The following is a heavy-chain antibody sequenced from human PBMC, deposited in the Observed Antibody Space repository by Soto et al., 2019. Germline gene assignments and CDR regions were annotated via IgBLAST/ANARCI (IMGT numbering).Heavy chain of an antibody. Sequence: QVQLVQSGAEVKKPGSSVKVSCKASGGTFSSYTISWVRQAPGQGLEWMGRIIPILGIANYAQKFQGRVTITADKSTSTAYMELSSLRSEDTAVYYCARAGYGSGSGGSYYMDVWGKGTTVTVSS. CDR2: IIPILGIA. V-gene: IGHV1-69*02. J-gene: IGHJ6*03. CDR3: ARAGYGSGSGGSYYMDV. CDR1: GGTFSSYT. D-gene: IGHD3-10*01.